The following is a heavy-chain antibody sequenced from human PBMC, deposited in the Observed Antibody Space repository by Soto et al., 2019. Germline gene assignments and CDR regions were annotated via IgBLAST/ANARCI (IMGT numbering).Heavy chain of an antibody. J-gene: IGHJ4*02. D-gene: IGHD4-17*01. Sequence: GGSLRLSCAASGFTFSSYGMHWVRQAPGKGLEWVAVIWYDGSNKYYADSVKGRFTISRDNSKNTLYLQMSSLRAEDTAVYYCARDNGDYTFDYWGQGTLVTVSS. CDR2: IWYDGSNK. CDR1: GFTFSSYG. CDR3: ARDNGDYTFDY. V-gene: IGHV3-33*01.